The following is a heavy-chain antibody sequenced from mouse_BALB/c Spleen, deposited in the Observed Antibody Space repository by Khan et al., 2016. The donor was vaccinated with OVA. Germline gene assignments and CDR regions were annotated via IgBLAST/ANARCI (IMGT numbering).Heavy chain of an antibody. Sequence: QVQLQQSGAELARPGASVKMSCKASGYTFTSHTMHWIKQRPGQGLEWIGYINPRSGYNQKLNDKATLTADISSSTAYMQLSSLTSEDSAVYYCARRTAEYALDYWGQGTSVTVS. CDR1: GYTFTSHT. D-gene: IGHD1-2*01. CDR3: ARRTAEYALDY. V-gene: IGHV1-4*01. J-gene: IGHJ4*01. CDR2: INPRSG.